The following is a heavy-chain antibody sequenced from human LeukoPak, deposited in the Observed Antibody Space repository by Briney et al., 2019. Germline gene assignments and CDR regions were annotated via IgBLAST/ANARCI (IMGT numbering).Heavy chain of an antibody. CDR1: GFTFSSYA. CDR2: ISYDGSNK. CDR3: ARDRPSISGWYSALFDY. D-gene: IGHD6-19*01. V-gene: IGHV3-30*04. Sequence: QPRGSLRLSCAASGFTFSSYAMHWVRQAPGKGLEWVAVISYDGSNKYYADSVKGRFTISRDNSKNTLYLEMNSLRAEDTAVYYCARDRPSISGWYSALFDYWGQGTLVTVSS. J-gene: IGHJ4*02.